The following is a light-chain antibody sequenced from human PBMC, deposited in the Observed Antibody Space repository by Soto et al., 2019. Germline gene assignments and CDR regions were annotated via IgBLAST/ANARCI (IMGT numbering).Light chain of an antibody. CDR1: QSVSSNY. CDR3: QQYGSSGT. CDR2: GIS. V-gene: IGKV3-20*01. J-gene: IGKJ1*01. Sequence: ESVLTQSPGTLSLSPGERATLSCRASQSVSSNYLAWYQQKPGKAPRLLIHGISNRATGVPDRFSGSGSGTDFTLTISRLEPEDFAVYYCQQYGSSGTFGQGTKV.